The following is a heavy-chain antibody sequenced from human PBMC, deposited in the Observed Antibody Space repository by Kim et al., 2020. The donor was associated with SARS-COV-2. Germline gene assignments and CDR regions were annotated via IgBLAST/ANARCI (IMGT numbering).Heavy chain of an antibody. D-gene: IGHD3-9*01. Sequence: SETLSLTCTVSGCSISSSSYYWGWIRQPPGKGLEWIGSIYYSGSTYYNPSLKSRVTISVDTSKNQFSLKLSSVTAADTAVYYCASSPEIRYFDWLSSDYWGQGTLVTVSS. J-gene: IGHJ4*02. CDR3: ASSPEIRYFDWLSSDY. CDR2: IYYSGST. V-gene: IGHV4-39*01. CDR1: GCSISSSSYY.